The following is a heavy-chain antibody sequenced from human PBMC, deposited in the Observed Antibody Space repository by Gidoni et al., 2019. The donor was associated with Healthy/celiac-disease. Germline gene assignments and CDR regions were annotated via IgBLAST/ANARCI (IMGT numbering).Heavy chain of an antibody. CDR2: IILILGTA. D-gene: IGHD2-15*01. Sequence: QVQLVQSGAEVKKPGSSVKVSCKASGGTFSSYATSWVRQAPGQGLDWMGGIILILGTANYAQKFQGKVTITAGEATSTAYMALSSLRSEDTAVYYCASLVGLGGVSEGYCSGGSCYEIDIWGQGTMVTVSS. CDR3: ASLVGLGGVSEGYCSGGSCYEIDI. CDR1: GGTFSSYA. J-gene: IGHJ3*02. V-gene: IGHV1-69*01.